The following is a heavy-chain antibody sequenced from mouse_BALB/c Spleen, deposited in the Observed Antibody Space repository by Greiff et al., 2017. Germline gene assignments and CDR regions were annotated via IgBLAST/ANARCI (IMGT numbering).Heavy chain of an antibody. D-gene: IGHD3-3*01. Sequence: EVKLMESGPSLVKPSQTLSLTCSVTGDSITSGYWNWIRKFPGNKLEYMGYISYSGSTYYNPSLKSRISITRDTSKNQYYLQLNSVTTEDTATYCCARRAGWDPFDYWGQGTTLTVSS. J-gene: IGHJ2*01. CDR2: ISYSGST. CDR3: ARRAGWDPFDY. V-gene: IGHV3-8*02. CDR1: GDSITSGY.